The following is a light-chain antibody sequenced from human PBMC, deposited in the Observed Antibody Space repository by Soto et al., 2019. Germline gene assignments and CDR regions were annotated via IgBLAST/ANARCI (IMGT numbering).Light chain of an antibody. Sequence: DIQMTQSPSTLSASVGDRVTITCRASQTISSLLAWYQQKPGRAPTLLIYKASTLESGVPSRFSGSGSGTEFTLTISSLQPDDCATYYCQQYNSYPLTFGHGTRLEIK. J-gene: IGKJ5*01. V-gene: IGKV1-5*03. CDR3: QQYNSYPLT. CDR2: KAS. CDR1: QTISSL.